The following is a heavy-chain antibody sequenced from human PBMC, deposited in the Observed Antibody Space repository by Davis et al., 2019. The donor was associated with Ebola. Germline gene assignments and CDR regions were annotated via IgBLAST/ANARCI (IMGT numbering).Heavy chain of an antibody. J-gene: IGHJ4*02. CDR2: IDQRGST. CDR3: ARLAFCVGTSCYELVDS. D-gene: IGHD2-2*01. Sequence: MPSETLSLTCAVYGGSFSGYHWSWIRQSPGKGLDWIGEIDQRGSTDYNPSLKSRVTISIDRSKNQFSLRLSSVTAADTGIYFCARLAFCVGTSCYELVDSWGQGTLVTVSS. V-gene: IGHV4-34*01. CDR1: GGSFSGYH.